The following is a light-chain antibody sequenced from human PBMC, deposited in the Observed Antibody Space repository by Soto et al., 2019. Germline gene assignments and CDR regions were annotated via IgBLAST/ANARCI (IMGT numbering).Light chain of an antibody. CDR2: KAS. CDR1: QTISNW. J-gene: IGKJ1*01. V-gene: IGKV1-5*03. Sequence: IQMTQSPSTLSASVGDRVTITCQASQTISNWLAWYQQKPGKAPKLLIYKASTLESGVPSRFSGSGSGTEFTLTISSLQPVDFATYYCQQYNSYSQTFGQGTKVEIK. CDR3: QQYNSYSQT.